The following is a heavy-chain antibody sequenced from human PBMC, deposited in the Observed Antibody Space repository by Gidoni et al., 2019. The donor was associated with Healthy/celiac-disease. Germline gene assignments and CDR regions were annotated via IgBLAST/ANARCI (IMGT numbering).Heavy chain of an antibody. D-gene: IGHD1-26*01. CDR2: IRSKANSYAK. J-gene: IGHJ4*02. CDR1: GFPFSGSA. Sequence: EVQLVESGGGLVQPGGSLKLPCAASGFPFSGSAMHWVRQSSGKGREWVGRIRSKANSYAKAYAASGKGRFTISRDDTKNTAYLQMNSLKTEDTAVYYCTRLAWGGSYSYFDYWGQGTLVTVSS. V-gene: IGHV3-73*02. CDR3: TRLAWGGSYSYFDY.